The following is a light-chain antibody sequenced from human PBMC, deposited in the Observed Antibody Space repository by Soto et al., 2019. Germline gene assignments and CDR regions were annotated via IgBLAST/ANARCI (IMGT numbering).Light chain of an antibody. V-gene: IGLV2-14*03. CDR2: DVT. J-gene: IGLJ1*01. Sequence: QSGLTQPASATGPPGQSNTITCTCPSSDVYGYNYVSWYQHHPGKAPKLIIYDVTNRPSGVSNPFSGSKSGNTASLTISGLQPEDEADYYCSSYTTSNTRQIVFGTGTKVTVL. CDR3: SSYTTSNTRQIV. CDR1: SSDVYGYNY.